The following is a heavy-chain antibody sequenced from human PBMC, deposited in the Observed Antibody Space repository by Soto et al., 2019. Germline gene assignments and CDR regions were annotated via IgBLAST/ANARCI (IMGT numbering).Heavy chain of an antibody. CDR2: ISYDGSNK. CDR1: GFTFSSYA. D-gene: IGHD3-22*01. CDR3: ARDQYKSGYYDSSGYYFTFDY. Sequence: GGSLRLSCAASGFTFSSYAMHWVRQAPGKGLEWVAVISYDGSNKYYADSVKGRFTISRDNSKNTLYLQMNSLRAEDTAVYYCARDQYKSGYYDSSGYYFTFDYWGQGTLVTVS. J-gene: IGHJ4*02. V-gene: IGHV3-30-3*01.